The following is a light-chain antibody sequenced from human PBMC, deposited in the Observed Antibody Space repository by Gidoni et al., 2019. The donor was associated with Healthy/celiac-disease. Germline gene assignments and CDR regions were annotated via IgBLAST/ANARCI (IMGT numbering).Light chain of an antibody. CDR1: SLRSYY. CDR3: NSRDSSGNHLV. V-gene: IGLV3-19*01. CDR2: GKN. Sequence: SSELTQDPAVSVALGQTVRITGQGDSLRSYYASWYQQKPGQAPVLVIYGKNNRPSGIPDRFSGSSSGNTAYLTITGAQAEDEADYYCNSRDSSGNHLVFGGGTKLTVL. J-gene: IGLJ2*01.